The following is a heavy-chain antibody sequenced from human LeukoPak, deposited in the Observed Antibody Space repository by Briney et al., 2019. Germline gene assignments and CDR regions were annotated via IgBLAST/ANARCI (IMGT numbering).Heavy chain of an antibody. Sequence: PGRSLRLSCAASAFTFSSHGMHWVRQAQGKGLEWVAVISYVGSNNYYAESVKGRLTISRDIRKNTLYLQMNSLRAEVTAVYYCAKGPMGGGWYDYWGQGTLVTVSS. D-gene: IGHD6-19*01. J-gene: IGHJ4*02. V-gene: IGHV3-30*18. CDR2: ISYVGSNN. CDR3: AKGPMGGGWYDY. CDR1: AFTFSSHG.